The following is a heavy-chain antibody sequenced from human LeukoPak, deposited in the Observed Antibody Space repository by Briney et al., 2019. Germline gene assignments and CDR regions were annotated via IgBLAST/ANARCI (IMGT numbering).Heavy chain of an antibody. D-gene: IGHD1-26*01. CDR1: GYTFTGYY. CDR2: INPSGGST. J-gene: IGHJ5*02. Sequence: GASVKVSCKASGYTFTGYYMHWVRQAPGQGLEWMGIINPSGGSTSYAQKFQGRVTMTRDTSTSTVYMELSSLRSEDTAVYYCARDRAAGRPLNWFDPWGQGTLVTVSS. V-gene: IGHV1-46*01. CDR3: ARDRAAGRPLNWFDP.